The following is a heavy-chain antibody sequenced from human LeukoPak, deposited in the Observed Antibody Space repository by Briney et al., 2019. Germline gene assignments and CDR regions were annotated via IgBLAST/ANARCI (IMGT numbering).Heavy chain of an antibody. Sequence: SETLSLTCTVSGGSISSYYWSWIRQPPGKGLERIGYIYYSGSTNYNPSLKSRVTISVDTSKNQFSLKLSSVTAADTAVYYCARVFSYGDYVSDAFDIWGQGTMVTVS. D-gene: IGHD4-17*01. CDR2: IYYSGST. V-gene: IGHV4-59*01. CDR3: ARVFSYGDYVSDAFDI. J-gene: IGHJ3*02. CDR1: GGSISSYY.